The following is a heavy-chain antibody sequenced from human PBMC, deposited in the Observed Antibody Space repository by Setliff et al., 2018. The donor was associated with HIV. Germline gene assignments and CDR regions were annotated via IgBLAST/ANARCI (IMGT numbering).Heavy chain of an antibody. D-gene: IGHD3-3*01. V-gene: IGHV3-33*03. J-gene: IGHJ4*02. CDR3: AKELSFWSGYSGPPLAY. CDR1: GFTFSNYG. CDR2: IWYDGSNK. Sequence: GGSLRLSCAASGFTFSNYGMHWVRQAPGKGLEWVSVIWYDGSNKYYTDSVKGRFTISRDNSKNTLYLQMNSLRAEDTAVYYCAKELSFWSGYSGPPLAYWGQGILVTVSS.